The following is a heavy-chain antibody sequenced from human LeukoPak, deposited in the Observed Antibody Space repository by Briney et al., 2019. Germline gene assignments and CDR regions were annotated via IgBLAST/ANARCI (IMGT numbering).Heavy chain of an antibody. CDR2: ISSSSSTI. V-gene: IGHV3-48*01. D-gene: IGHD6-6*01. CDR3: ARTEYSSYQWGFDP. Sequence: GGSLRLSCAASGFTFSSYSMNWVRQAPGKGLEWVSYISSSSSTIYYADSVKGRFTISRDNAKNSLYLQMNSLRAVDTAVYYCARTEYSSYQWGFDPWGQGTLVTVSS. CDR1: GFTFSSYS. J-gene: IGHJ5*02.